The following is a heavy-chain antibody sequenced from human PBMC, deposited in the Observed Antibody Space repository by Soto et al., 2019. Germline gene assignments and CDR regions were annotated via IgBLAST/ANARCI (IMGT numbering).Heavy chain of an antibody. J-gene: IGHJ6*02. CDR3: ARLNFDRAYAGGAYYYGMDV. CDR2: IYYSGST. V-gene: IGHV4-59*01. D-gene: IGHD3-9*01. Sequence: XETLSLTCTVSGGSISGYYWSWIRQPPGKGLEWIGYIYYSGSTNYNPSLKSRVTISVDTSKNQFSLKLSSVTAADTAVYYCARLNFDRAYAGGAYYYGMDVWGQGTTVTVSS. CDR1: GGSISGYY.